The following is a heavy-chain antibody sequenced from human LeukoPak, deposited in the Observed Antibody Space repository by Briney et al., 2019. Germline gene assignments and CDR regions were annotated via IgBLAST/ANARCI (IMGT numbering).Heavy chain of an antibody. CDR1: GYTFTSYG. Sequence: ASVKVSCKASGYTFTSYGISRVRQAPGQGLEWMGWISPYNGNTNYAQKLQGRVTMTTDTSTSTAYMELRSLRSDDTAVYYCARAGLLLWFGNYGMDVWGQGTTVTVSS. D-gene: IGHD3-10*01. CDR2: ISPYNGNT. J-gene: IGHJ6*02. CDR3: ARAGLLLWFGNYGMDV. V-gene: IGHV1-18*01.